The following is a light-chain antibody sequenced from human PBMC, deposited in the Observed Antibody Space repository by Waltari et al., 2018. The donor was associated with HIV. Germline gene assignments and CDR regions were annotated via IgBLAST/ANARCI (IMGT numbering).Light chain of an antibody. J-gene: IGLJ2*01. V-gene: IGLV10-54*04. CDR2: RDN. CDR3: SAWDRSLSAVV. Sequence: QAGLTQPPSVSTGLRQTATLTRTGNGDTVCTQGATWLQQHQGHPPKLLFYRDNSRPSGISERFSASRSGNTASLTITGLQPEDEADYFCSAWDRSLSAVVFGGGTTLIVL. CDR1: GDTVCTQG.